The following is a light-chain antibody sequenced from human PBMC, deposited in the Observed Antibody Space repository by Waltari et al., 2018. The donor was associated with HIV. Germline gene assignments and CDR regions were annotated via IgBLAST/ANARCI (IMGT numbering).Light chain of an antibody. J-gene: IGKJ2*01. V-gene: IGKV3-15*01. CDR3: QQYNDWPFT. CDR2: GPL. CDR1: QSVNSN. Sequence: EIVMTQSPVTLSVSPGERATLSCRASQSVNSNLVWYQKQPGQAPRLLMYGPLSRAPGAPARFSGSGSGTEFTLTIDSLQSEDSAVYCCQQYNDWPFTFGQGTKLEIK.